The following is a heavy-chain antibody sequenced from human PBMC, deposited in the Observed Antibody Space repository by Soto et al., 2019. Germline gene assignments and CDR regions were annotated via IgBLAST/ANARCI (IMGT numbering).Heavy chain of an antibody. V-gene: IGHV1-18*01. D-gene: IGHD3-3*01. J-gene: IGHJ4*02. CDR1: GYTFTSYG. CDR3: ARDRPRYYDFWSGYSDFDY. Sequence: ASVKVSCKASGYTFTSYGISWVRQAPGQGLEWMGWISAYNGNTNYAQKLQGRVTMTTDTSTSTAYMELRSLRSDDAAVYYCARDRPRYYDFWSGYSDFDYWGQGTLVTVSS. CDR2: ISAYNGNT.